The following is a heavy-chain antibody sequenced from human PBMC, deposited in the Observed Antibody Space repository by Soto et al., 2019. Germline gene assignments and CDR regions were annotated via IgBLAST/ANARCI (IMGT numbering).Heavy chain of an antibody. J-gene: IGHJ4*02. D-gene: IGHD1-26*01. CDR3: ARHRGSGSPYFDY. Sequence: SETLSLTCTVSGGSISNYYWSWIRQPPGKGLEWIGYIYYSGSTQYNPPLKSRVTISVDTSKNQFSLKLRSVTAADTAVYYCARHRGSGSPYFDYWGQGALVTVSS. CDR2: IYYSGST. CDR1: GGSISNYY. V-gene: IGHV4-59*08.